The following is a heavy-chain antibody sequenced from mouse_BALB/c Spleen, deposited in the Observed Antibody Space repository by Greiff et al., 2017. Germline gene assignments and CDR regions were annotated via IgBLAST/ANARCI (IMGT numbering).Heavy chain of an antibody. CDR3: ARGITTRAMDY. Sequence: VQLKESGAELVKPGASVKLSCTASGFNIKDTYMHWVKQRPEQGLEWIGRIDPANGNTKYDPKFQGKATITADTSSNTAYLQLSSLTSEDTAVYYCARGITTRAMDYWGQGTSVTVSS. J-gene: IGHJ4*01. V-gene: IGHV14-3*02. CDR2: IDPANGNT. D-gene: IGHD2-4*01. CDR1: GFNIKDTY.